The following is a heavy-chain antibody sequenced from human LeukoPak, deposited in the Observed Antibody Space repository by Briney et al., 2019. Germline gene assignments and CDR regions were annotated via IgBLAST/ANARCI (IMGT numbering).Heavy chain of an antibody. Sequence: GGSLRLSCAASGFTFSSYGRHWVRQAPGKGLEWVAVISYDGSNKYYADSVKGRFTISRDNSKNTLYLQMNSLRAEDTAVYYCAKGSGWYYYYMDVWGKGTTVTVSS. CDR3: AKGSGWYYYYMDV. CDR2: ISYDGSNK. J-gene: IGHJ6*03. CDR1: GFTFSSYG. D-gene: IGHD6-19*01. V-gene: IGHV3-30*18.